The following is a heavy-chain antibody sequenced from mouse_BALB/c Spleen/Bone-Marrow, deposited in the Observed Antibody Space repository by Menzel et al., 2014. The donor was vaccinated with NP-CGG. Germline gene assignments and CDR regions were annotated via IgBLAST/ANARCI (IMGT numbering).Heavy chain of an antibody. V-gene: IGHV1-15*01. CDR1: GYTFTDYE. J-gene: IGHJ3*01. Sequence: VQLQQSGAELVRPGASVKLSCKALGYTFTDYEMHWVKQTPVNGLEWIGAIHPGSGNTAYNQKFKGKATLAADKSSSAAYMELSSLTSEDSAVYYCIRGNYRYSWFAYWGQGTLVTVSA. D-gene: IGHD2-14*01. CDR3: IRGNYRYSWFAY. CDR2: IHPGSGNT.